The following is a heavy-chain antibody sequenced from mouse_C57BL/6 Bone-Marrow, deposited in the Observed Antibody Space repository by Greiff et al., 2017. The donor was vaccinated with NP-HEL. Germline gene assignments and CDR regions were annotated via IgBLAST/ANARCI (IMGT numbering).Heavy chain of an antibody. J-gene: IGHJ3*01. Sequence: QVQLQQPGAELVKPGASVKLSCKASGYTFTSYWMQWVKQRPGQGLEWIGEIDPSDSFTNYNQKFKGKATLTVDTSSSTAYMQLSSLTSEDDAVEYCERQKFYYGSSYWLAYWGQGTLVTVSA. CDR1: GYTFTSYW. D-gene: IGHD1-1*01. CDR3: ERQKFYYGSSYWLAY. V-gene: IGHV1-50*01. CDR2: IDPSDSFT.